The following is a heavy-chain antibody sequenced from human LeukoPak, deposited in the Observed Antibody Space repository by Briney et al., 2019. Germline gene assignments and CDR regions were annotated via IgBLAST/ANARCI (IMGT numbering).Heavy chain of an antibody. CDR2: ISTSGTTI. D-gene: IGHD3-10*01. CDR1: GFTFSDYY. CDR3: ARDSRGAFDI. Sequence: GGSLRLSRAASGFTFSDYYISWIRQAPGKGLEWLSYISTSGTTIYYADSVKGRFTISRDNAKNSLYLQMNSLRAEDTAVYYCARDSRGAFDIWGQGTMVTVSS. J-gene: IGHJ3*02. V-gene: IGHV3-11*01.